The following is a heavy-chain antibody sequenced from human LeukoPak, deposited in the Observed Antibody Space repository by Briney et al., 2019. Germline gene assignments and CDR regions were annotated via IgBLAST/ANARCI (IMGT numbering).Heavy chain of an antibody. CDR2: IYHSGST. CDR3: ARYTSGAQLVGPQFLDY. J-gene: IGHJ4*02. D-gene: IGHD6-13*01. V-gene: IGHV4-59*02. CDR1: GGSVSSHY. Sequence: SETLSLTCTVSGGSVSSHYWSWIRQPPGKGLEWIGYIYHSGSTNYNPSLKSRVTISVDTSKNQFSLKLSSVTAADTAVYYCARYTSGAQLVGPQFLDYRGQGTLVTVSS.